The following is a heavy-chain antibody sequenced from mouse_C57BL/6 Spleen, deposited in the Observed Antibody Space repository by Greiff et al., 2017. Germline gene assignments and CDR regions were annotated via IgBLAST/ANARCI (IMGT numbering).Heavy chain of an antibody. V-gene: IGHV1-18*01. Sequence: EVQLQQSAPALVQPPASVQIPCKASGYPFSDYNMDSVNQSQGKSLEWIGDINPNNGGTIYNQKFKGKATLTVDKSSSTAYMELRSLTSEDTAVYYCARYYHGPPYATDYWGQGTSVTVSS. CDR3: ARYYHGPPYATDY. CDR1: GYPFSDYN. D-gene: IGHD1-1*01. J-gene: IGHJ4*01. CDR2: INPNNGGT.